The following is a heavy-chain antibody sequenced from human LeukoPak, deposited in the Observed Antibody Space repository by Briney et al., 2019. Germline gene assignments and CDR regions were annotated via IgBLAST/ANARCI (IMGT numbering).Heavy chain of an antibody. D-gene: IGHD6-13*01. J-gene: IGHJ3*02. CDR3: ARLVAAAGTDDAFDI. V-gene: IGHV1-8*01. CDR2: MNPNSGNT. CDR1: GYTFTSYD. Sequence: GASVKVSCKASGYTFTSYDINWVRQATGRGLEWMGWMNPNSGNTGYAQKFQGRVTMTRNTSISTAYMELSSLRSEDTAVYYCARLVAAAGTDDAFDIWGQGTMVTVSS.